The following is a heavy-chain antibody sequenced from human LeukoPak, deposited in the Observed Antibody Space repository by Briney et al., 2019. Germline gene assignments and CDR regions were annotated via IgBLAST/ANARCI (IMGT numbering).Heavy chain of an antibody. J-gene: IGHJ4*02. CDR1: GFTFSTYA. Sequence: GGSLRLSCAATGFTFSTYAMNWVRQAPGKGLEWVALISYGGSNKYYADSVKGRFSISRDNSKNTLSLQMNSLRAEDTAVYYCAKKFVGAGWPPWDFDYWGQGTLVTVSS. V-gene: IGHV3-30*18. D-gene: IGHD3-10*01. CDR2: ISYGGSNK. CDR3: AKKFVGAGWPPWDFDY.